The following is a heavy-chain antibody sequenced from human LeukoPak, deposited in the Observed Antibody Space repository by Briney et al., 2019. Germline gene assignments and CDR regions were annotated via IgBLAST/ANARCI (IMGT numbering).Heavy chain of an antibody. Sequence: GGSLRLSCAASGFTFSSYSMNWVRQAPGKGLEWVSSISSSSYIYYADSVKGRFTISRDNAKNSLYLQMNSLRAEDTAVYYCARDPESVFPTQSFDYWGQGTLVTVSS. V-gene: IGHV3-21*01. CDR2: ISSSSYI. D-gene: IGHD1-14*01. CDR1: GFTFSSYS. J-gene: IGHJ4*02. CDR3: ARDPESVFPTQSFDY.